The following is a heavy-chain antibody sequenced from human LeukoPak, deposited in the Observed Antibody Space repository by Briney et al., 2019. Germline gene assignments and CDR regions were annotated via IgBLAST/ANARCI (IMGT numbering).Heavy chain of an antibody. J-gene: IGHJ4*02. V-gene: IGHV3-33*01. CDR1: GFTFSSYG. Sequence: QPGGSLRLSCAASGFTFSSYGMHWVRQAPGTGLEWVAVIWYDGSNKYYADSVKGRFTISRDNSKNTLFLQMNGLRAEDTALYYCARVASLSGCYFDYWGQGTLVTVSS. CDR2: IWYDGSNK. D-gene: IGHD5-12*01. CDR3: ARVASLSGCYFDY.